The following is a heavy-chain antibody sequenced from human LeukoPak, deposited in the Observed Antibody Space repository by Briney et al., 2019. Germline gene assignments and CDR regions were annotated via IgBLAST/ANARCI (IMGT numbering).Heavy chain of an antibody. V-gene: IGHV1-8*01. CDR1: GYTFTSYD. D-gene: IGHD3-3*01. J-gene: IGHJ4*02. CDR3: ARAGRGYYDFWSGYYRFDY. CDR2: MNPNSGNT. Sequence: ASVEVSCKASGYTFTSYDINWVRQATGQGLEWMGWMNPNSGNTGYAQKLQGRATMTTDTSTSTAYMELRSLRSDDTAVYYCARAGRGYYDFWSGYYRFDYWGQGTLVTVSS.